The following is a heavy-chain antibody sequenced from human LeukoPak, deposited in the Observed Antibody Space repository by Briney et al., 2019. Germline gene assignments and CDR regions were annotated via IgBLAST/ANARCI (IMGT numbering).Heavy chain of an antibody. Sequence: SETLSLTCSVSGGSISSTSNYWGWIRQPPGKGLEWIGSIYYSGSTYYNPSLKSRVTVSVDTSKNQFSLNLSSVTAADTAVYYCARHQYYSKSSVYPRFLDYGGKEPLV. V-gene: IGHV4-39*01. J-gene: IGHJ4*02. D-gene: IGHD3-22*01. CDR3: ARHQYYSKSSVYPRFLDY. CDR1: GGSISSTSNY. CDR2: IYYSGST.